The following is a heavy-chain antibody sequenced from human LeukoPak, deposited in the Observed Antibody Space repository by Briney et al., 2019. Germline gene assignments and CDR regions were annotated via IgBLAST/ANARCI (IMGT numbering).Heavy chain of an antibody. CDR2: MNPYNGNT. Sequence: ASVKVSCKASGYTFISYGISWVRQAAGQGLEWMGWMNPYNGNTNYAQKLQGRVIMTTDTSTRKAYMELRRLRAKDTAVYYCARVLWFAALYDFDYWGQGTLVTVSS. CDR1: GYTFISYG. D-gene: IGHD3-10*01. J-gene: IGHJ4*02. V-gene: IGHV1-18*01. CDR3: ARVLWFAALYDFDY.